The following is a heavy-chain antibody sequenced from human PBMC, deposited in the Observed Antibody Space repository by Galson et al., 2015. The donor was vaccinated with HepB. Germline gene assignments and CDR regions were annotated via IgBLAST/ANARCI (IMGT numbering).Heavy chain of an antibody. CDR2: TSGTGRST. D-gene: IGHD3-10*01. Sequence: SLRLSCAASGFTFSNYAMNWVRQTPGKGLEWVSGTSGTGRSTYYADSVKGRFTFSRDNSKNMMYLQMNSLRPEDTAVYYCANRDTQNYIMDVWGQGTTVTVSS. CDR1: GFTFSNYA. CDR3: ANRDTQNYIMDV. V-gene: IGHV3-23*01. J-gene: IGHJ6*02.